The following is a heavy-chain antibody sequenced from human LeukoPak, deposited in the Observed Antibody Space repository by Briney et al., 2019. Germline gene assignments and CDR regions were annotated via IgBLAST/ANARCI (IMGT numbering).Heavy chain of an antibody. Sequence: SGPTLVNPTQTLTLTCTFSGFSLSTSGMCVSWIRQPPGMALGWLARIDWDDDKYYSTSLKTRLTISKDTSRNQVVLTMTNMDPVDTATYYCARCRYGDYDYYYYYGMDVWAKGPRSPSP. V-gene: IGHV2-70*11. CDR2: IDWDDDK. CDR3: ARCRYGDYDYYYYYGMDV. J-gene: IGHJ6*02. D-gene: IGHD4-17*01. CDR1: GFSLSTSGMC.